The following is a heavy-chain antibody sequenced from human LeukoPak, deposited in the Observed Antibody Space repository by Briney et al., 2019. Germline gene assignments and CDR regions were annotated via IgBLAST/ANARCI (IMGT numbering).Heavy chain of an antibody. CDR2: INADNGDT. D-gene: IGHD6-6*01. CDR1: GYSFTSYA. J-gene: IGHJ4*02. CDR3: ARDVSSSSDY. V-gene: IGHV1-3*01. Sequence: ASVKVSCTASGYSFTSYAMHWVRQAPGQGLEWMGWINADNGDTKYSQKFQGRVTITRDTSASTAYMEVSSLRSEDTAVYYCARDVSSSSDYWGQGTLVTVSS.